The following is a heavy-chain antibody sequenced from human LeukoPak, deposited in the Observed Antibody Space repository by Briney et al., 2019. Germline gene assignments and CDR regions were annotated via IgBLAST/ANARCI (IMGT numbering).Heavy chain of an antibody. Sequence: SETLSLTCIISGGSISSGGYYWSWIRQHPGKGLEWIGYIYYSGSTYYNPSLKSRVTISVDTSKNQFSLKLSSVTAADTAVYYCARGAELLWFGESDAFDIWGQGTMVTVSS. J-gene: IGHJ3*02. CDR3: ARGAELLWFGESDAFDI. D-gene: IGHD3-10*01. CDR1: GGSISSGGYY. V-gene: IGHV4-31*03. CDR2: IYYSGST.